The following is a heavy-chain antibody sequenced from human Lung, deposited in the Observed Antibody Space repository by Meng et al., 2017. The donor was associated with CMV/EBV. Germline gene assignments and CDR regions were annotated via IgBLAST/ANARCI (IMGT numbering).Heavy chain of an antibody. V-gene: IGHV1-69*10. Sequence: SVKLSXNASGDTFSKSVTSWARQAPGQGLEWMGGLIPMRATTNYAQRFQGRVTITADKSTATVYMELSSLRSEDTAVYYCVGSEEFYHFRSGWEWYYHYGMDVWGPGXTVTVSS. CDR1: GDTFSKSV. CDR3: VGSEEFYHFRSGWEWYYHYGMDV. D-gene: IGHD3-3*01. J-gene: IGHJ6*02. CDR2: LIPMRATT.